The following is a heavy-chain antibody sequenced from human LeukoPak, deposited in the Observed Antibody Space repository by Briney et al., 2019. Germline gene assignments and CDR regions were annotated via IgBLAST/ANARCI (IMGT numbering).Heavy chain of an antibody. CDR2: TYYRSKWYS. D-gene: IGHD5-24*01. CDR3: ARVGTRMVTIVAPYYMDV. Sequence: SQTLSLTCAISGDSVSRNTAGWNWIRQSPSRGLEWLGRTYYRSKWYSDFAPSVRNRITINPDTSKNQFSLQLNSVTPEDTAVYYCARVGTRMVTIVAPYYMDVWGKGTTVTVSS. J-gene: IGHJ6*03. V-gene: IGHV6-1*01. CDR1: GDSVSRNTAG.